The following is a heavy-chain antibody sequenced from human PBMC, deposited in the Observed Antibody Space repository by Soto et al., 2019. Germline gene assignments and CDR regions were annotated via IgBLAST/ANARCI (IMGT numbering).Heavy chain of an antibody. J-gene: IGHJ4*02. Sequence: GGSPRLSCAASGFTFTTRAMSWVRQAPGKGLQWVSGISGSGGTTYYADSVKGRLTISRDNSKNMLYLQMNSLRDDDTAVYYCATGTQNFDYWGRGTRVTVSS. D-gene: IGHD3-10*01. V-gene: IGHV3-23*01. CDR2: ISGSGGTT. CDR3: ATGTQNFDY. CDR1: GFTFTTRA.